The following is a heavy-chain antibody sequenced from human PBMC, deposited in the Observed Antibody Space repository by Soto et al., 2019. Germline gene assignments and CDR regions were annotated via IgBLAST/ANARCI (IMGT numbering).Heavy chain of an antibody. J-gene: IGHJ3*02. CDR3: ARTKRTGTTHDAFDI. V-gene: IGHV1-46*03. D-gene: IGHD1-7*01. Sequence: GASVKVSCKASGYTFASYYRHWVRQAPGQGLEWMGIINPSGGSTSYAQKFQGRVTMTRDTSTSTVYMELSSLRSEDTAVYYCARTKRTGTTHDAFDIWGQGTMVTVSS. CDR2: INPSGGST. CDR1: GYTFASYY.